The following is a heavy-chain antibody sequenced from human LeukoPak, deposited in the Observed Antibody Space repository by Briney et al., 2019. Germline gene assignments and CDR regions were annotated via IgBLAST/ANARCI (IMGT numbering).Heavy chain of an antibody. CDR1: CRSISSGVYY. CDR3: ARDPRWDTAMVTGPDDWYFDL. J-gene: IGHJ2*01. D-gene: IGHD5-18*01. CDR2: LYYSERP. V-gene: IGHV4-31*03. Sequence: SEPLSLTRTLSCRSISSGVYYWSWTRQHPGKGLEWYVYLYYSERPYYHPSLKSRVSISVDTSKNQFSLNLSSVTAADTAVYDCARDPRWDTAMVTGPDDWYFDLWGRGTLVTVSS.